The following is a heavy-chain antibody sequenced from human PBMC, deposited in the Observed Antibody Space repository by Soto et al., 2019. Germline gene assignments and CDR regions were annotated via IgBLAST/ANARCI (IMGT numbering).Heavy chain of an antibody. J-gene: IGHJ4*02. Sequence: SETLSLTCTISGGSISSYYWSWIRQTPGKGLEWIGYIYYSGSTYYNPSLKSRVTISVDTSKNQFSLKLSSVTAEDTAVYYCAREVELELSYWGQGTLVTVSS. CDR3: AREVELELSY. V-gene: IGHV4-59*06. CDR1: GGSISSYY. CDR2: IYYSGST. D-gene: IGHD1-7*01.